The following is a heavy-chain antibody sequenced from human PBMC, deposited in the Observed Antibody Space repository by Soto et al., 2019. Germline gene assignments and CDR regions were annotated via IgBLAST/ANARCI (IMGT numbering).Heavy chain of an antibody. CDR1: GYSFTSYW. CDR2: IDPSDSYT. J-gene: IGHJ6*02. D-gene: IGHD3-10*01. CDR3: ATPLPYYGSTRYVSGMVV. V-gene: IGHV5-10-1*01. Sequence: GEYLKISCKGSGYSFTSYWNSWVRQVPGKGLEWMGRIDPSDSYTNYSPSFQGHVTISADKSISTASLQWSSLKASPTPLYYCATPLPYYGSTRYVSGMVVWGQGTMLTVS.